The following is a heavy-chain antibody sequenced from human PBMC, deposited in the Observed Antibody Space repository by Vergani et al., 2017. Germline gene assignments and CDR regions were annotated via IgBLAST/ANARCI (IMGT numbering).Heavy chain of an antibody. CDR1: GGTFSSYA. CDR3: ARDGGAGAHYYYYYMDV. D-gene: IGHD2-21*01. CDR2: IIPIFGTA. J-gene: IGHJ6*03. V-gene: IGHV1-69*01. Sequence: QVQLVQSGAEVKKPGSSVKVSCKASGGTFSSYAISWVRQAPGQGLEWMGGIIPIFGTANYAQKFQGRVTITADESTSIAYMELSSLRSEDTAVYYCARDGGAGAHYYYYYMDVWGKGTTVTVSS.